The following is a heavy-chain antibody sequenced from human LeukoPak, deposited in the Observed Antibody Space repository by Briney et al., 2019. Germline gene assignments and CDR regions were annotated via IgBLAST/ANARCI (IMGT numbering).Heavy chain of an antibody. CDR1: GFTFTSSA. CDR2: IVVGSGNT. D-gene: IGHD5-12*01. CDR3: AAGTPNIVAHDAFDI. Sequence: GASVKVSCKASGFTFTSSAMQWARQARGQRLEWIGWIVVGSGNTNYAQKFQERVTITRDMSTSTAYMELSSLRSEDTAVYYCAAGTPNIVAHDAFDIWGQGTMVTVSS. J-gene: IGHJ3*02. V-gene: IGHV1-58*02.